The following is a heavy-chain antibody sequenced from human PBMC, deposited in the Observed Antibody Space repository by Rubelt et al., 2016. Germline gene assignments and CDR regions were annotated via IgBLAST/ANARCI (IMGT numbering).Heavy chain of an antibody. CDR3: ARGVVDRFDP. Sequence: QVQLVQSGAEVKNPGASVKVSCKASGCTFTGYYMHWVRQAPGQGLEWMGWINPNRGDQNYALKFQGRCTLTVDTSIGTAYRELSRLRSYATAVFYCARGVVDRFDPWGQGTLVTVSS. V-gene: IGHV1-2*02. J-gene: IGHJ5*02. CDR2: INPNRGDQ. CDR1: GCTFTGYY. D-gene: IGHD2-21*01.